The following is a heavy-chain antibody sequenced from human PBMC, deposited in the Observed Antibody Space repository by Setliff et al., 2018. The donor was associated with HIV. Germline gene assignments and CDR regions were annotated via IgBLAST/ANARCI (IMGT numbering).Heavy chain of an antibody. Sequence: PSETLSLTCSVSGGSVNSGNYHWAWIRQPAGKGLEWIGHIYTSGSPHYKSSLTSRLTISLDTSRNQFSLKLNSVTATDTAVYYCAKRTFGSGRFDPWGQGTLVTVSS. D-gene: IGHD3-16*01. CDR3: AKRTFGSGRFDP. J-gene: IGHJ5*02. CDR1: GGSVNSGNYH. V-gene: IGHV4-61*09. CDR2: IYTSGSP.